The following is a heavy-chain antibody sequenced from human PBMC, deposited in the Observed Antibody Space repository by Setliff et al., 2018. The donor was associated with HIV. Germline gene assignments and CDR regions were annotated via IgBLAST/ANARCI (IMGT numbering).Heavy chain of an antibody. CDR2: IRSKAYGGTT. CDR3: ARVPLSGWLYFDY. CDR1: GFTFGDYA. Sequence: TTSGFTFGDYAMTWVRQTPGRGLEWVGFIRSKAYGGTTEYAASVKGRFTISRDDSKSIAYLQMNSLKTEDTAVYYCARVPLSGWLYFDYWGQGTLVTVSS. V-gene: IGHV3-49*04. J-gene: IGHJ4*02. D-gene: IGHD6-19*01.